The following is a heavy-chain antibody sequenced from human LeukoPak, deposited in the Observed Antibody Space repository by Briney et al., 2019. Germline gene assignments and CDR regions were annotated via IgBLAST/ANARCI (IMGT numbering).Heavy chain of an antibody. CDR1: GYTFTGYY. D-gene: IGHD4-23*01. CDR2: INPNSGGT. Sequence: ASVKVSCKASGYTFTGYYMHWVRQAPGQGLEWMGWINPNSGGTNYAQKFQGWVTMTRDTSISTAYMELSRLRSEDTAVYYCAREVHGGNSRNFDYWGQGTLVTVSS. J-gene: IGHJ4*02. CDR3: AREVHGGNSRNFDY. V-gene: IGHV1-2*04.